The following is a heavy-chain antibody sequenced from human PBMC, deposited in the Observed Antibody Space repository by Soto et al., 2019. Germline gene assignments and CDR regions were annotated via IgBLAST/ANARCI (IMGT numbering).Heavy chain of an antibody. V-gene: IGHV4-59*01. Sequence: SETLSLTCTVSGGSITNYYWSWIRQPPGKGLEWIGYIHHSGNTKCNPSLESRLTFSVDTSKNRFSLKLSAVSAADTAVYYCARYLRGEFGFDPWGQGTLVTVSS. CDR2: IHHSGNT. D-gene: IGHD3-10*01. CDR1: GGSITNYY. CDR3: ARYLRGEFGFDP. J-gene: IGHJ5*02.